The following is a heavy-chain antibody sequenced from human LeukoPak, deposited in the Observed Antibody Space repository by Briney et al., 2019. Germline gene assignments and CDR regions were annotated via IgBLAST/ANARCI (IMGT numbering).Heavy chain of an antibody. CDR2: IYYSGST. J-gene: IGHJ4*02. CDR3: ARVAAAGYFDY. V-gene: IGHV4-59*01. CDR1: GVSISSYY. Sequence: SETLSLTCTVSGVSISSYYWSWVRQPPGKGLEWIGYIYYSGSTNYNPSLKSRVTISVDTSKNQFSLKLSSVTAADTAVYYCARVAAAGYFDYWGQGTLVTVSS. D-gene: IGHD6-13*01.